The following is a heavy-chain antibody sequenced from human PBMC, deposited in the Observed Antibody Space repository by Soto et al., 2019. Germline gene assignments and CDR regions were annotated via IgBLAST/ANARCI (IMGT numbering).Heavy chain of an antibody. V-gene: IGHV3-48*01. Sequence: EVQLVESGGGLVQPGGSLRLSCAASGFTFSSYSMNWVRQAPGKGLEWVSNISSSSSTIYYADSVEGRFTIARDNPKNPLYLQMNSLRAEDTAVYYCARDLNYGVFEYGGQGTLVTVSS. CDR3: ARDLNYGVFEY. CDR2: ISSSSSTI. D-gene: IGHD4-17*01. CDR1: GFTFSSYS. J-gene: IGHJ4*02.